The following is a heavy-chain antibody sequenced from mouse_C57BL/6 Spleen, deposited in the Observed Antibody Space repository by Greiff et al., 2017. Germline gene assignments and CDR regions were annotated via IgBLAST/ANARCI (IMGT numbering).Heavy chain of an antibody. J-gene: IGHJ2*01. CDR3: ARTYYSTLLFDY. D-gene: IGHD2-5*01. CDR2: IHPNSGST. CDR1: GYTFTSYW. V-gene: IGHV1-64*01. Sequence: QVQLQQPGAELVKPGASVKLSCKASGYTFTSYWMHWVKQRPGQGLEWIGMIHPNSGSTNYNEKFKSKATLTVDKSSSTAYMQLSSLTSEDSAVYYCARTYYSTLLFDYWGQGTTLTVSS.